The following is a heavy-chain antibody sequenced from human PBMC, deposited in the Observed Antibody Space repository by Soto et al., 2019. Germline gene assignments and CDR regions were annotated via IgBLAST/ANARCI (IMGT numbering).Heavy chain of an antibody. J-gene: IGHJ4*02. D-gene: IGHD2-21*02. V-gene: IGHV1-18*04. Sequence: QVQLVQSGAEVKKPGASVKVSCKASGYTFTSYGSSWVRQAPGQGLEWMGWISGYNGNTNYAQKLQGRVTMTTDTTTSTAYMEVRSLRSEDTAVYYCARELALAYCGGDCYSFGYWGKRTLVTAFS. CDR3: ARELALAYCGGDCYSFGY. CDR2: ISGYNGNT. CDR1: GYTFTSYG.